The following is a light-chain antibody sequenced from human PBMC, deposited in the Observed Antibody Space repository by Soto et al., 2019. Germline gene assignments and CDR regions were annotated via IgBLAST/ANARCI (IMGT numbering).Light chain of an antibody. J-gene: IGKJ5*01. CDR1: QSVSSSY. Sequence: EIVLPQSPGTRSLSPGERATLSCRASQSVSSSYLAWHQQKPGQAPRLLIYGASSRATGIPDRFSGSGSGTDFALTISRLEPEDFAVYYCQQYGSSPPITFGQGTRLEIK. CDR2: GAS. CDR3: QQYGSSPPIT. V-gene: IGKV3-20*01.